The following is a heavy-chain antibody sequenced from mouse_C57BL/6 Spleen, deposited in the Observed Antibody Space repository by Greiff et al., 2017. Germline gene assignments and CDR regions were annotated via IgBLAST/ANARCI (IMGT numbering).Heavy chain of an antibody. D-gene: IGHD1-1*01. V-gene: IGHV1-54*01. CDR3: ARSGPYYYGSSYWYFDV. J-gene: IGHJ1*03. Sequence: QVQLQQSGAELVRPGTSVKVSCKASGYAFTNYLIEWVKQRPGQGLEWIGVINPGSGGTNYNEKFKGKATLTADKSSSTAYMQLSSLTSEDSAVYFCARSGPYYYGSSYWYFDVWGTGTTVTVSS. CDR1: GYAFTNYL. CDR2: INPGSGGT.